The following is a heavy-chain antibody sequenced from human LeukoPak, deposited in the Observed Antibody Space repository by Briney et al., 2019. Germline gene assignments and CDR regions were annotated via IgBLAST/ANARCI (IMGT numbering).Heavy chain of an antibody. CDR2: INHSGST. J-gene: IGHJ5*02. D-gene: IGHD3-10*01. CDR3: ARGGVLLWFGINHVRHNWFDP. Sequence: PSETLSLTCAVYGGSFSGYYWSWIRQPPGKGLEWIGEINHSGSTNYNPSLKSRVTISVDTSKNQFSLKLSSVIAADTAVYYCARGGVLLWFGINHVRHNWFDPWGQGTLVTVSS. CDR1: GGSFSGYY. V-gene: IGHV4-34*01.